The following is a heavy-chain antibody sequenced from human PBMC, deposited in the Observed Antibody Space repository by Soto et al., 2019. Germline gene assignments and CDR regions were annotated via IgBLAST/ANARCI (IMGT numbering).Heavy chain of an antibody. CDR3: AKDGGVVTHDY. CDR1: GFTFSSYG. Sequence: QVQLVESGGGVVQPGRSLRLSCAASGFTFSSYGMHWVRQAPGKGLEWVAVISYDGSNKYYADSVKGRFTISRDNSKNTLYLQMNSLRAEDTAVYYCAKDGGVVTHDYWGQGTLVTVSS. CDR2: ISYDGSNK. D-gene: IGHD2-21*02. V-gene: IGHV3-30*18. J-gene: IGHJ4*02.